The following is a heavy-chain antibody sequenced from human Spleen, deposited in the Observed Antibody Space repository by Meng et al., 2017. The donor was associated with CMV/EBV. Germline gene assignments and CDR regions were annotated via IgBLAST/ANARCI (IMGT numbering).Heavy chain of an antibody. J-gene: IGHJ6*02. Sequence: GGSLRLSCAASGFTFSTYSMSWVRQAPGKGLEWVSLISSSSSYIYYADSVKGRFAVSRDNSKNTLYLQMNSLRAEDTAVYYCAKRIAPAGSAYYGLDVWGQGTAVTVSS. CDR2: ISSSSSYI. V-gene: IGHV3-21*01. CDR1: GFTFSTYS. CDR3: AKRIAPAGSAYYGLDV. D-gene: IGHD6-13*01.